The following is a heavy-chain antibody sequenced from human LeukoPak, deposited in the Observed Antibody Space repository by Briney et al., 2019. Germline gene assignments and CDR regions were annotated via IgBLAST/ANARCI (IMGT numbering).Heavy chain of an antibody. CDR1: GGSFSGYY. CDR2: INHSGST. Sequence: KASETLSLTCAVYGGSFSGYYWSWIRQPPGKGLEWIGEINHSGSTNYNPSLKSRVTISVDTSKNQFSLKLSSVTAADTAVYYCARVGLEGSSWYGDFQHWGQGTLVTVSS. J-gene: IGHJ1*01. CDR3: ARVGLEGSSWYGDFQH. V-gene: IGHV4-34*01. D-gene: IGHD6-13*01.